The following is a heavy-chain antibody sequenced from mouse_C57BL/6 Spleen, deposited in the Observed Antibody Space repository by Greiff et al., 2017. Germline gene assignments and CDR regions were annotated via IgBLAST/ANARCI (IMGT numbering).Heavy chain of an antibody. D-gene: IGHD1-1*01. Sequence: VQLQESGPGLVAPSQSLSITCTVSGFSLPSYAISWVRQPPGKGLEWLGVIWTGGGTNYNSALKSRLSISKDNSKSQVFLKMNSLQTDDTARYYCAREDYYGSSPYFDVWGTGTTVTVSS. CDR1: GFSLPSYA. CDR3: AREDYYGSSPYFDV. V-gene: IGHV2-9-1*01. J-gene: IGHJ1*03. CDR2: IWTGGGT.